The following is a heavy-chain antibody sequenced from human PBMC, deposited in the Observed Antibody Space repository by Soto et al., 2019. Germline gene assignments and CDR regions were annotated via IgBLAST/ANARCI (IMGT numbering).Heavy chain of an antibody. CDR3: ARDGPGSIAAKGNYYGMDV. V-gene: IGHV3-33*01. CDR1: GFTFSSYG. Sequence: GGSLRLSCAASGFTFSSYGMHWVRQAPGKGLEWVAVIWYDGSNKYYADSVKGRFTISRDNSKNTLYLQMNSLRAEDTAVYYCARDGPGSIAAKGNYYGMDVWGQGTTVTVSS. CDR2: IWYDGSNK. D-gene: IGHD6-6*01. J-gene: IGHJ6*02.